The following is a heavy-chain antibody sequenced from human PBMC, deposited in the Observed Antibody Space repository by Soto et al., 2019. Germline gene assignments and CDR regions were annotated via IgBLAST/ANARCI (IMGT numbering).Heavy chain of an antibody. J-gene: IGHJ4*02. V-gene: IGHV1-18*01. CDR1: GYTFTNYG. CDR3: GGGGGGDYAFEY. CDR2: INAYNGNT. D-gene: IGHD4-17*01. Sequence: QVQLMQSGAEVKKPGASVKVSCKASGYTFTNYGFSWVRQAPGQGLEWMGWINAYNGNTNYAQKFQGRVTVTTDTSTNPARLEAGGPRSYDTALHYGGGGGGGDYAFEYWGRGTLVTVSS.